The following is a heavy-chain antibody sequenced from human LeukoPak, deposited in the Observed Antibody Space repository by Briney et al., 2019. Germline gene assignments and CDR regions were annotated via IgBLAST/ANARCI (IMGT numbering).Heavy chain of an antibody. CDR1: GFTFSSYE. CDR3: AELGITMIGGV. D-gene: IGHD3-10*02. V-gene: IGHV3-48*03. CDR2: ISSSGSTI. J-gene: IGHJ6*04. Sequence: LGGSLRLSCAASGFTFSSYEMNWVRQAPGKGLEWVSYISSSGSTIYYADSVKGRFTISRDNAKNSLYLQMNSLRAEDTAVYHCAELGITMIGGVWGKGTTVTISS.